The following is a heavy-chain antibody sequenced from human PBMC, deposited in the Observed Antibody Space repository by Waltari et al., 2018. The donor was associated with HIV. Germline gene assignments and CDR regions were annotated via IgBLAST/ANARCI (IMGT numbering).Heavy chain of an antibody. D-gene: IGHD5-18*01. V-gene: IGHV4-61*01. CDR3: ARDLSFRRGYSYGPLLDYYYGMDV. Sequence: QVQLQESGPGLVKPSETLSLTCTVSGGSVSSGSYYWSWIRQPPGKGLEWIGYIYYSGSTNYNPSLKSRVTISVDTSKNQFSLKLSSVTAADTAVYYCARDLSFRRGYSYGPLLDYYYGMDVWGQGTTVTVSS. J-gene: IGHJ6*02. CDR2: IYYSGST. CDR1: GGSVSSGSYY.